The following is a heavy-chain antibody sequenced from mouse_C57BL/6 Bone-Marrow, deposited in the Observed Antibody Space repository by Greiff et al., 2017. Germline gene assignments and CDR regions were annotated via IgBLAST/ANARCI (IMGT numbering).Heavy chain of an antibody. CDR3: ARPLIYYYGSSYYWYFDG. J-gene: IGHJ1*03. V-gene: IGHV15-2*01. CDR1: DSEVFPIAY. CDR2: ILPSIGRT. Sequence: VQLQQSGSELRSPGSSVKLSCKDFDSEVFPIAYMSWVRQKPGHGFEWIGGILPSIGRTIYGEKFEDKATLDADTLSNTAYLELNSLTSEDSAIYYCARPLIYYYGSSYYWYFDGWGTGTTVTVSS. D-gene: IGHD1-1*01.